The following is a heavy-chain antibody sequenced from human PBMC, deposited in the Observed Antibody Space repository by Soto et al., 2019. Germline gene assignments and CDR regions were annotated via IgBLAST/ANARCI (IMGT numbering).Heavy chain of an antibody. CDR2: IYWDDDK. J-gene: IGHJ4*02. CDR3: AHRRAMGSNWNYGDFDY. CDR1: GLSLTTRPVG. D-gene: IGHD1-7*01. V-gene: IGHV2-5*02. Sequence: SGPTLVNPTQTLTLTCTFSGLSLTTRPVGVGWIRQPPGKALECLALIYWDDDKRYSPSLNSRLTITKDTSKNQVVLTMTNVDPVDTATYYCAHRRAMGSNWNYGDFDYWGQGTVVTVSS.